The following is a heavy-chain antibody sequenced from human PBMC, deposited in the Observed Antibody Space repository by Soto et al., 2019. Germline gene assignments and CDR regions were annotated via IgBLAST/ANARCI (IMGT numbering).Heavy chain of an antibody. Sequence: QVQLVQSGAEVKKPGASVKVSCKVSGYTFTDYSIHWVRQAPGQGLEWMGWINPNTGGTNSPQDFRGWVTLTRDTAISTAYRGLGRLGYDDTAVYYWARRARGGGYAFDTWGQGTIITVS. V-gene: IGHV1-2*04. J-gene: IGHJ3*02. D-gene: IGHD3-16*01. CDR3: ARRARGGGYAFDT. CDR2: INPNTGGT. CDR1: GYTFTDYS.